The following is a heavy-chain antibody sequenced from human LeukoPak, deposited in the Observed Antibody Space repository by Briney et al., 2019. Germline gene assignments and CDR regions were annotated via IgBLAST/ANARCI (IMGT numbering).Heavy chain of an antibody. CDR3: ARAAPGYYGSGSGLGV. J-gene: IGHJ6*04. Sequence: ASVKVSCKASGYTFTNYYMHWVRQAPGQGLEWMGIINPSGGSTTYAQKFQGRVTMTRDTSTSTVYMELSSLRSEDTAVYYCARAAPGYYGSGSGLGVWGKGTTVTISS. CDR1: GYTFTNYY. V-gene: IGHV1-46*01. D-gene: IGHD3-10*01. CDR2: INPSGGST.